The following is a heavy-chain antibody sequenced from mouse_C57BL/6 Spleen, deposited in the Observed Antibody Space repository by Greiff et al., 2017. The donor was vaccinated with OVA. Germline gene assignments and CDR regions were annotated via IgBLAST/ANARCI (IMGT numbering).Heavy chain of an antibody. CDR2: INPGSGGT. CDR1: GYAFTNYL. CDR3: AREGIYYYGSSPMDY. D-gene: IGHD1-1*01. V-gene: IGHV1-54*01. Sequence: VQLQESGAELVRPGTSVTVSCKASGYAFTNYLIEWVKQRPGQGLEWIGVINPGSGGTTYHEKFKGKATLTADKSSSTAYMQLSSLTSEDSAVYFCAREGIYYYGSSPMDYWGQGTSVTVSS. J-gene: IGHJ4*01.